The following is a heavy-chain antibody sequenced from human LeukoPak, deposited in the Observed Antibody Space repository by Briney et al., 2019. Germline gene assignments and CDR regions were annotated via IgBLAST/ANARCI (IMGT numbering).Heavy chain of an antibody. CDR1: GGSFSGYY. D-gene: IGHD5-12*01. CDR3: ARGADSGYDPLDY. J-gene: IGHJ4*02. Sequence: PSETLSLTCAVYGGSFSGYYWSWIRQPPGKGLGWIGEINHSGSTNYNPSLKSRVTISVDTSKNQFSLKLSSVTAADTAVYYCARGADSGYDPLDYWGQGTLVTVSS. V-gene: IGHV4-34*01. CDR2: INHSGST.